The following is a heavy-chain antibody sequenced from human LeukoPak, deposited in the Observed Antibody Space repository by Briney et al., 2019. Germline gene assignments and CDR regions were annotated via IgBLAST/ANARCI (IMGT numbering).Heavy chain of an antibody. CDR1: GSTFSSYA. CDR3: ARDSLGYFDWSLSGASDY. Sequence: SVKVSCKASGSTFSSYAISWVRQAPGQGLEWMGRIIPILGIANYAQKFQGRVTITADKSTSTAYMELSSLRSEDTAVYYCARDSLGYFDWSLSGASDYWGQGTLATVSS. D-gene: IGHD3-9*01. J-gene: IGHJ4*02. V-gene: IGHV1-69*04. CDR2: IIPILGIA.